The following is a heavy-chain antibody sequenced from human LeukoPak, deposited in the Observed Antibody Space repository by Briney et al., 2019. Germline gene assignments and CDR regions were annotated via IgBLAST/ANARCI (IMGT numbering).Heavy chain of an antibody. J-gene: IGHJ6*02. V-gene: IGHV3-7*01. CDR3: ARDPRDV. Sequence: GGSLRLSCAASGLTFSSYAMSWVRQAPGKGLEWVANIKQDGSEKYYVDSVKGRFTISRDNAKNSLYLQMNSLRAEDTAVYYCARDPRDVWGQGTTVTVSS. CDR1: GLTFSSYA. CDR2: IKQDGSEK.